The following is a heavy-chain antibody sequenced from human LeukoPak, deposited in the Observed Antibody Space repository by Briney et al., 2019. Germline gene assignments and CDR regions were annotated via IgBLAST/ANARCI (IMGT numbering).Heavy chain of an antibody. CDR2: ISHSGGST. CDR1: RCTFSGCA. CDR3: AKCGVPGYEKTFDY. Sequence: GGSLTLSCAASRCTFSGCAISWVRQAPRKGLEGVSFISHSGGSTHYADAVDGRITISSDNCKNALYPQINSLRAEDTAVYYGAKCGVPGYEKTFDYWGQGTLVTVSS. V-gene: IGHV3-23*01. D-gene: IGHD5-12*01. J-gene: IGHJ4*02.